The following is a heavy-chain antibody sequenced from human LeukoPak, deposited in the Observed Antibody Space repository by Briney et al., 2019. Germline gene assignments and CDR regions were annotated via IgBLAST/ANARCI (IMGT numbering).Heavy chain of an antibody. CDR1: GYTFTSYG. J-gene: IGHJ4*02. CDR2: ISAYKGNT. Sequence: ASVKVSCKASGYTFTSYGISWVRQAPGQGLEWMGWISAYKGNTNYAQKLQGRVTMTTDTSTSTADMELRSLRSHDTAVYYCARDRAPAGTCDYWGQGTLVTDSS. V-gene: IGHV1-18*01. CDR3: ARDRAPAGTCDY. D-gene: IGHD6-19*01.